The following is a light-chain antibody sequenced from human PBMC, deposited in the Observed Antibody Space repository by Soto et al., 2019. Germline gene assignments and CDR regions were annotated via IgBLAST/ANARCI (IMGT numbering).Light chain of an antibody. Sequence: QSVLTLPPSASGTPGQTVTISCTGTKNDIGVYDFVSWYQHHPGKAPRLIIYEVVQRPSGVPDRFSGSKSGNTASLTVSGLQAADEADYFCKSYAGNNTYVFGSGTKVTVL. J-gene: IGLJ1*01. CDR2: EVV. CDR3: KSYAGNNTYV. CDR1: KNDIGVYDF. V-gene: IGLV2-8*01.